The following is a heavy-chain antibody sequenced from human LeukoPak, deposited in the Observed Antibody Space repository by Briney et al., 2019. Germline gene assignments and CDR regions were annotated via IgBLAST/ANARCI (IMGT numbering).Heavy chain of an antibody. V-gene: IGHV3-7*05. D-gene: IGHD6-19*01. CDR1: RFTFSSYW. J-gene: IGHJ4*02. Sequence: GGSLRLSCTASRFTFSSYWMSWVRQAPGKGLEWVANIKQGGRDKYYVDSVKGRFTISRDNAKNSLYLQMNSLRAEDTAVYYCARDRGWFDYWGQGTLVTVSS. CDR3: ARDRGWFDY. CDR2: IKQGGRDK.